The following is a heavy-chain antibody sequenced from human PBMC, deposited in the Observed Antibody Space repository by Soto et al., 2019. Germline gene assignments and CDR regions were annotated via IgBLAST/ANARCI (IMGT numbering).Heavy chain of an antibody. V-gene: IGHV4-30-2*01. Sequence: QLQLQESGSGLVKPSQTLSLTCAVSGGSISSGGYSWSWIRQPPGKGLEWIGYIYHSGSTYYNPSLKSRVTISVDRSKNQFSRKLSSVTAADTAVYYCAIDGVGYGDYTWFDPWGQGTLVTVSS. CDR1: GGSISSGGYS. J-gene: IGHJ5*02. D-gene: IGHD4-17*01. CDR2: IYHSGST. CDR3: AIDGVGYGDYTWFDP.